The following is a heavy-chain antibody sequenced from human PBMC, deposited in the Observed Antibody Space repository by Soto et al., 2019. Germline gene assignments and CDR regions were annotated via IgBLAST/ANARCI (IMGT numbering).Heavy chain of an antibody. D-gene: IGHD6-13*01. CDR3: ARHWGLAAAGTDPSYNWFDP. J-gene: IGHJ5*02. CDR2: IYYIGST. Sequence: PETLSLTCTVSGGSISSSSYYWFWIRQPPGKGLAWIGSIYYIGSTYYNPSLKSRVTISVDTSKNQFSLKLSSVTAADTAVYYCARHWGLAAAGTDPSYNWFDPWGQGTLVTVSS. CDR1: GGSISSSSYY. V-gene: IGHV4-39*01.